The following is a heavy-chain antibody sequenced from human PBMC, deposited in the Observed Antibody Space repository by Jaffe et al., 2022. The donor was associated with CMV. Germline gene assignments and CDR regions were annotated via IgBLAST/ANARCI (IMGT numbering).Heavy chain of an antibody. J-gene: IGHJ6*02. CDR2: ISGSDDFT. D-gene: IGHD5-18*01. V-gene: IGHV3-23*01. Sequence: EVQLLESGGGLVQPGGSLRLSCEASGFTFTNHVMNWVRQAPGKGLEWVSSISGSDDFTFYTDSVKGRFTISRDNSKNTLYLEMKSLRAEDTAVYYCARDTRYSFGYVDLDLYYGLDVWGQGTTVTVS. CDR3: ARDTRYSFGYVDLDLYYGLDV. CDR1: GFTFTNHV.